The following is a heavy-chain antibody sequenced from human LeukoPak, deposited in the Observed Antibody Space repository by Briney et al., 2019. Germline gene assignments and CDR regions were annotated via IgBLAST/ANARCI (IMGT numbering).Heavy chain of an antibody. J-gene: IGHJ4*02. CDR3: ARSGYSYGKFDY. V-gene: IGHV4-59*01. Sequence: SETLSLTCTVSGGSISSYYWSWNRQPPGKGLEWIGYIYYSGSTNYNPSLKSRVTISVDTSKNQFSLKLSSVTAADTAVYYCARSGYSYGKFDYWGQGTLVTVSS. CDR2: IYYSGST. D-gene: IGHD5-18*01. CDR1: GGSISSYY.